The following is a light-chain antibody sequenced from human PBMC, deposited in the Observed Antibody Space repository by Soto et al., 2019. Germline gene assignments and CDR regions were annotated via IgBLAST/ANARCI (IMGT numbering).Light chain of an antibody. J-gene: IGKJ1*01. CDR1: QSVVYSSNNKNY. CDR3: QHFGNSPWT. V-gene: IGKV4-1*01. CDR2: GTS. Sequence: DILVTQAPYSLARSLGERASINWKARQSVVYSSNNKNYFAWYQQKSGQPPRLLISGTSNRDTGIPDRFSGSGSGRDFTLTISSLEAEDFAVYFCQHFGNSPWTFGQGTKVDIK.